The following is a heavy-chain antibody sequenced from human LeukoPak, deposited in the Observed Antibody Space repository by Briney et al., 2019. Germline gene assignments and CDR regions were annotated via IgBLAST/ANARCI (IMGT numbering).Heavy chain of an antibody. Sequence: SETLSLTCTVSGGSITSYYWSWIRQPAGKGLEWIGRVYTSGSTNYNPSLKSRVTMSVDTSKTQSSLKLSSVTAADTAVYYCARDWGTIFGVAAPNWFDPWGQGTLVTVSS. J-gene: IGHJ5*02. CDR2: VYTSGST. D-gene: IGHD3-3*01. V-gene: IGHV4-4*07. CDR1: GGSITSYY. CDR3: ARDWGTIFGVAAPNWFDP.